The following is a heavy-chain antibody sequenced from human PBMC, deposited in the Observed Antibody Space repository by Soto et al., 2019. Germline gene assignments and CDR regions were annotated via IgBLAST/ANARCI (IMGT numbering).Heavy chain of an antibody. CDR2: IGGSGYDI. V-gene: IGHV3-23*01. CDR3: AKCLPRPSIFGVVINGFDH. J-gene: IGHJ5*02. CDR1: GFIFSNYP. Sequence: EVQLLESGGDLVPPGGSLRLSCGASGFIFSNYPMTWVRQAPGKGLEWVSTIGGSGYDIYYADSVKGRFTISRDNSKNMLYLQMTSRSPEDTAVYYCAKCLPRPSIFGVVINGFDHWGQGTLVTVSS. D-gene: IGHD3-3*01.